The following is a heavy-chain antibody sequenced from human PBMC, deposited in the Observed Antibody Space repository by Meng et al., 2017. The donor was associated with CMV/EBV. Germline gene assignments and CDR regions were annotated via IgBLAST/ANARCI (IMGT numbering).Heavy chain of an antibody. D-gene: IGHD3-22*01. CDR2: ISSSGSTI. CDR3: ARTGGISMIVGGGDY. J-gene: IGHJ4*02. CDR1: GFTFSTYE. Sequence: GGSLGLSCAGSGFTFSTYEMNWVRQAPGKGLEWLSYISSSGSTIYYADSVKGRFTISRDNAKNSLYLQMNSLRADDTAVYYCARTGGISMIVGGGDYWGQGTLVTVSS. V-gene: IGHV3-48*03.